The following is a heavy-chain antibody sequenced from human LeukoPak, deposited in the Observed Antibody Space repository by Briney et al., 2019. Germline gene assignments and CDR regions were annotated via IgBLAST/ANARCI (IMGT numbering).Heavy chain of an antibody. CDR1: GGSFSGYY. J-gene: IGHJ4*02. CDR2: IYYSGST. D-gene: IGHD6-13*01. CDR3: ARDKSWYSY. Sequence: SETLSLTCAVYGGSFSGYYWSWIRQPPGKGLEWIGYIYYSGSTNYNPSPKSRVTISVDTSKNQFSLKLSSVTAADTAVYYCARDKSWYSYWGQGTLVTVSS. V-gene: IGHV4-59*01.